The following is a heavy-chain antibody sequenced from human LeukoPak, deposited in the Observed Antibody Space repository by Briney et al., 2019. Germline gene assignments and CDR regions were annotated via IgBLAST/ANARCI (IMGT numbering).Heavy chain of an antibody. CDR1: GGTFSSYA. V-gene: IGHV1-69*13. CDR3: ARSGITIFGVVIGYYYYGMDV. J-gene: IGHJ6*02. Sequence: SVKVSCKASGGTFSSYAISWVRQAPGQGLEWMGGIIPIFGTANYAQKFQGRVTITADESTSTAYMELSGLRSEDTAVYYCARSGITIFGVVIGYYYYGMDVWGQGTTVTVSS. CDR2: IIPIFGTA. D-gene: IGHD3-3*01.